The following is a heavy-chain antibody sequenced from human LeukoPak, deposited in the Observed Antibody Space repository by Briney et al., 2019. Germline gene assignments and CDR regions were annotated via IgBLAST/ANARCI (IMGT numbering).Heavy chain of an antibody. CDR1: GLSFSNYG. Sequence: GGSLRLSCETSGLSFSNYGFYWVRQAPGKGLEWVAFSRYDGRNRYYADSVKGRFSISRDNSKDTVFLQMKSPRAEDTAIYYCAKDREYCTSTSCWSNTRFGIIDIWGQGTMVTVSS. J-gene: IGHJ3*02. CDR3: AKDREYCTSTSCWSNTRFGIIDI. D-gene: IGHD2-2*01. CDR2: SRYDGRNR. V-gene: IGHV3-30*02.